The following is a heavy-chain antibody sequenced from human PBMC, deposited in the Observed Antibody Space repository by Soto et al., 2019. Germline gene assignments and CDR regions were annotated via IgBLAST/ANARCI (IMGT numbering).Heavy chain of an antibody. V-gene: IGHV1-2*02. Sequence: QVQLVQSGAEMKEPGDSVRVSCEASGYTFTSYYIHWVRQAPGQGLEWMGWINPKFGDTTYAQDFQGRVSMTREMSISTVYMELSRLTSDDKAMYYCARNIDYYYGPGSGKGHGFWGQGTTVTVFS. D-gene: IGHD3-10*01. CDR1: GYTFTSYY. CDR2: INPKFGDT. J-gene: IGHJ6*02. CDR3: ARNIDYYYGPGSGKGHGF.